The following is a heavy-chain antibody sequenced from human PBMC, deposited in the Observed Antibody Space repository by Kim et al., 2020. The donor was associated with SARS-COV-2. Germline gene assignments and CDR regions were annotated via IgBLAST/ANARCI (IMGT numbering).Heavy chain of an antibody. Sequence: ADSVKGRFTISRDNAKNSLYLHMNSLRAEDTALYYCAKDIGSSWYGYFQHWGQGTLVTVSS. J-gene: IGHJ1*01. D-gene: IGHD6-13*01. CDR3: AKDIGSSWYGYFQH. V-gene: IGHV3-9*01.